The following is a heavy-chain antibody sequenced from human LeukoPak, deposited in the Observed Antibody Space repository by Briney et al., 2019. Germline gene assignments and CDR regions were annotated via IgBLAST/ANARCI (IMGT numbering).Heavy chain of an antibody. J-gene: IGHJ6*02. CDR2: INHSGST. D-gene: IGHD4-11*01. CDR1: GGSFSGYY. Sequence: SETLSLTCAVYGGSFSGYYWSWIRQPPGKGLEWIGEINHSGSTNYNPSLKSRVTISVDTSKNQFSLKLSSVTAADTAVYYCARGAELTTSYYYYYYGMDVWGQGTTVTVSS. V-gene: IGHV4-34*01. CDR3: ARGAELTTSYYYYYYGMDV.